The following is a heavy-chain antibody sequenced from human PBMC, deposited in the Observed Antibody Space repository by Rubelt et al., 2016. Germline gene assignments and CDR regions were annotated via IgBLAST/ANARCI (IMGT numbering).Heavy chain of an antibody. V-gene: IGHV1-69*04. J-gene: IGHJ3*02. Sequence: TFSSYAISWVRQAPGQGLEWMGRIIPILGIANYAQKFQGRVTITADKSTSTAYMELSSLRSEDTAVYYCARATLLGYCSGGSCSRAFDIWGQGTMVTVSS. D-gene: IGHD2-15*01. CDR2: IIPILGIA. CDR1: TFSSYA. CDR3: ARATLLGYCSGGSCSRAFDI.